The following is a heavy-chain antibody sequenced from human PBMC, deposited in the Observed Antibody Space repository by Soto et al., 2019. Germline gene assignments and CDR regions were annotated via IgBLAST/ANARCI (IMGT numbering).Heavy chain of an antibody. CDR3: AKDLFPYSSSPMDV. CDR2: ISGSGGST. Sequence: GGSLRLSCAASGFTFSSYAMSWVRQAPGKGLEWVSAISGSGGSTYYADSVKGRFTISRDNSKNTLYLQMNSLRAEDTAVYYCAKDLFPYSSSPMDVWGQGTTVTVSS. J-gene: IGHJ6*02. V-gene: IGHV3-23*01. CDR1: GFTFSSYA. D-gene: IGHD6-13*01.